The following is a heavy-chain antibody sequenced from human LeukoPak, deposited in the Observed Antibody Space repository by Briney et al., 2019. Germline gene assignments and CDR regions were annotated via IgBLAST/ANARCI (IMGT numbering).Heavy chain of an antibody. Sequence: GGSLRLSCAVSGFRFSGYAMSWVRQAPGKGLEWVSSITDDGADTHYTDSVRGRFTISRDNSKSTLHLQINSLRAEDTAVYYCAKDKSAVAGRDWFDPWGQGTLVTVSS. CDR3: AKDKSAVAGRDWFDP. CDR1: GFRFSGYA. D-gene: IGHD6-19*01. J-gene: IGHJ5*02. V-gene: IGHV3-23*01. CDR2: ITDDGADT.